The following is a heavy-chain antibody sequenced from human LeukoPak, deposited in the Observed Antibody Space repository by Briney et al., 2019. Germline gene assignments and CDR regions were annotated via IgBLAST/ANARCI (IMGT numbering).Heavy chain of an antibody. CDR2: IYYRGAT. V-gene: IGHV4-59*08. CDR1: GGSISSYY. J-gene: IGHJ4*02. D-gene: IGHD3-10*01. Sequence: SETLSLTCTVSGGSISSYYWSWLRQPPGKGLEWIGNIYYRGATNYNPSLKSRLTISVDTSKNQFSLKLSSVTAADTAVYYCATSKLQLFPFDYWGQGTLVTVSS. CDR3: ATSKLQLFPFDY.